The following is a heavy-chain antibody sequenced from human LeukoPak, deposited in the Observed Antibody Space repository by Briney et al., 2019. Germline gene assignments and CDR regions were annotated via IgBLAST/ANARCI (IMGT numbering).Heavy chain of an antibody. CDR2: IYYSGST. CDR3: ARQRHFDLDY. J-gene: IGHJ4*02. CDR1: GGSISSSSYY. Sequence: SETLSLTCTVSGGSISSSSYYWGWIRQPPGKGLEWIGSIYYSGSTYYNPSLKSRVTISVDTSKNQFSLKLSSVTAADTAVYYCARQRHFDLDYWGQGTLVTVSS. D-gene: IGHD3-9*01. V-gene: IGHV4-39*01.